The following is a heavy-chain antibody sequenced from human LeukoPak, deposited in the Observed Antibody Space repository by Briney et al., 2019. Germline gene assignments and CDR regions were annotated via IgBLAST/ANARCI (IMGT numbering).Heavy chain of an antibody. CDR1: GFTFSTYW. CDR3: ASIPAAADTFRHFDY. V-gene: IGHV3-7*01. Sequence: PGGSLRLSCAASGFTFSTYWMTWVRQAPGKGLEWVANIKQDGSENYYVDSVKGRFTISRDNAKNSLYLQMNSLRAEDTAVYYCASIPAAADTFRHFDYWGQGTLVTVSS. CDR2: IKQDGSEN. J-gene: IGHJ4*02. D-gene: IGHD6-13*01.